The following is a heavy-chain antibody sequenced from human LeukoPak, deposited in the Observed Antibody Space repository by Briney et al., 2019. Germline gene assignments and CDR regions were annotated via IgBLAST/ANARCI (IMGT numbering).Heavy chain of an antibody. J-gene: IGHJ2*01. CDR3: ARSLATTGYWYFDL. CDR1: GYSISSNNW. D-gene: IGHD4-17*01. V-gene: IGHV4-28*01. Sequence: SDTLSLTCAVSGYSISSNNWWGWIRQPPGKGLEWIGYIYYSGSTYYNPSLKSRVTMSVDTSKSQFSLKLSSVTAVDTALYYCARSLATTGYWYFDLWGRGAPVTVSS. CDR2: IYYSGST.